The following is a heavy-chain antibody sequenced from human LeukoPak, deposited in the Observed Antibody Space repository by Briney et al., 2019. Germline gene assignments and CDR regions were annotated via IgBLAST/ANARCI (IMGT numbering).Heavy chain of an antibody. V-gene: IGHV4-61*02. Sequence: SQTLSLTCTVSGGSISSGSYYWSWIRQPAGKGLEWIGRIYTSGSTNYNPSLKSRVTISVDTSKNQFSLKLSSVTAADTAVYYCASRLAARPFDPWGQGTLVTVSS. CDR1: GGSISSGSYY. J-gene: IGHJ5*02. CDR3: ASRLAARPFDP. CDR2: IYTSGST. D-gene: IGHD6-6*01.